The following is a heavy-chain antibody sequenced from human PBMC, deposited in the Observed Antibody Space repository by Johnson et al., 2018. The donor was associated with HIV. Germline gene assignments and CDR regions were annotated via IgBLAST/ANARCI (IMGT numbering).Heavy chain of an antibody. J-gene: IGHJ3*02. D-gene: IGHD2-2*01. CDR3: TTGPLRSSRGAFDI. Sequence: VQLVESRGGFVKPVGSLRLSCASSGFTFSDYYISWIRQAPGKGLVWVGRIRSKTAGGTVEYAAPVKGRFTISRDDSKNTLYLQMNSLKIEDTAVYYCTTGPLRSSRGAFDIWGQGTMVTVSS. V-gene: IGHV3-15*05. CDR1: GFTFSDYY. CDR2: IRSKTAGGTV.